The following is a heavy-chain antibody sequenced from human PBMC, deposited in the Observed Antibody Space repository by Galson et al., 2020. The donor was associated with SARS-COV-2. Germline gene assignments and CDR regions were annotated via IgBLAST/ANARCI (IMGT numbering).Heavy chain of an antibody. CDR3: TNTPARTFDI. CDR1: GFIFSDYT. J-gene: IGHJ3*02. CDR2: ISGSGGNT. V-gene: IGHV3-23*01. D-gene: IGHD2-2*01. Sequence: GGSLRLSCAASGFIFSDYTMSWVRQAPGKGLEWVSGISGSGGNTYYADSVKGRFTISRDNSKNTVSLQMNSLRAEDTAVYFCTNTPARTFDIWGQGTMVTVSS.